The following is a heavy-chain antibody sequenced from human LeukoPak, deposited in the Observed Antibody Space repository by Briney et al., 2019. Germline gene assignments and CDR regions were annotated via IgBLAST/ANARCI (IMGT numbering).Heavy chain of an antibody. V-gene: IGHV3-30*02. CDR2: IRYDGSNK. CDR1: GFTFSSYG. Sequence: GGSLRLSCAASGFTFSSYGMHWVRQAPGKGLEWVAFIRYDGSNKYYADSVKGRFTISRDNSKNTLYLQMNSLRAEDTAVYYCARGAATRGDFDYWGQGTLVTVSS. D-gene: IGHD2-15*01. CDR3: ARGAATRGDFDY. J-gene: IGHJ4*02.